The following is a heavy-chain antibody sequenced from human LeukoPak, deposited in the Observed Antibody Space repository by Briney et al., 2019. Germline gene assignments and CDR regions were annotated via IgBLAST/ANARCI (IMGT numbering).Heavy chain of an antibody. CDR3: ARAGFRAETDNWFDP. V-gene: IGHV1-69*06. CDR1: GGTFSSYA. Sequence: SVKVSCKASGGTFSSYAISWVRQAPGQGLEWMGGIIPIFGTANYAQKFQGRVTITADKSTSTAYMELSSLRSDDTAVYYCARAGFRAETDNWFDPWGQGTLVTVSS. CDR2: IIPIFGTA. D-gene: IGHD5-24*01. J-gene: IGHJ5*02.